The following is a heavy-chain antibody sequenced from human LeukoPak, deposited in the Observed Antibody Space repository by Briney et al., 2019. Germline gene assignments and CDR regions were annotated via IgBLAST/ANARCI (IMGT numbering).Heavy chain of an antibody. Sequence: PGRSLRLSCAASGFPFSSHAMSCVRQAPGKGLEGVSAISGSGDNTYYADSVKGRFTISRDNSKNTLYLHMSSLRAEDTAVYYCACTAYYYYYLDVWGKGTTVTVSS. CDR1: GFPFSSHA. D-gene: IGHD5-18*01. V-gene: IGHV3-23*01. CDR3: ACTAYYYYYLDV. J-gene: IGHJ6*03. CDR2: ISGSGDNT.